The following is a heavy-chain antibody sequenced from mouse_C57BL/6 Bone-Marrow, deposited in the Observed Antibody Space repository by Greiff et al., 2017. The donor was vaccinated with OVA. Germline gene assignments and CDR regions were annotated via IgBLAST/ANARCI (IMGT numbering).Heavy chain of an antibody. CDR2: IEPSDSYT. J-gene: IGHJ4*01. V-gene: IGHV1-50*01. CDR3: ARDGKGARDY. D-gene: IGHD2-1*01. Sequence: QVQLQQPGAELVKPGASVKLSCKASGYTFTSYWMQWVKQRPGQGLEWIGEIEPSDSYTNYNQKFKGKATLTVDTASSTAYMQLSSLTSEDSAVYDCARDGKGARDYWGQGTSVTVTA. CDR1: GYTFTSYW.